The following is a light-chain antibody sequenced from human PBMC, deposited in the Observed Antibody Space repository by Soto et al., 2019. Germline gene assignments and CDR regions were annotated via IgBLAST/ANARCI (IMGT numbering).Light chain of an antibody. J-gene: IGKJ5*01. CDR2: AAS. Sequence: IQVTQKKSSLSASVGDRVTITCQASQSISNYLNWYQQKPGKAPKVLIYAASNLQSGVPSGFSGSGSGTDFTLTISSLQPEDFATYYCQQSYITLIT. CDR1: QSISNY. V-gene: IGKV1-39*01. CDR3: QQSYITLIT.